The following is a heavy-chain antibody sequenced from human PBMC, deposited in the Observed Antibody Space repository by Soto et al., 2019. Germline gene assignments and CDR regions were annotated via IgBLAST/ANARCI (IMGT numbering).Heavy chain of an antibody. D-gene: IGHD6-6*01. CDR3: ARDLEDSSSCEPERFDY. CDR2: ISSSSSYI. V-gene: IGHV3-21*01. Sequence: GGSLRLSCAASGFTFSSYSMNWVRQAPGKGLEWVSSISSSSSYIYYADSVKGRFTISRDNAKNSLYLQMNSLRAEDTAVYYCARDLEDSSSCEPERFDYWGQGTLVTVSS. CDR1: GFTFSSYS. J-gene: IGHJ4*02.